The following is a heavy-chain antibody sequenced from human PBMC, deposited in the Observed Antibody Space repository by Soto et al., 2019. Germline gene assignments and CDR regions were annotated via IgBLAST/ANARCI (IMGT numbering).Heavy chain of an antibody. CDR1: GGSISSYY. V-gene: IGHV4-59*08. D-gene: IGHD3-10*01. Sequence: QVQLQESGPGLVKPSETLSLTCTVSGGSISSYYWSWIRQPPGRGLEWIGYIYYSGSTNYNPSLKSRVTISLATSKNPSSLKLCSVTAADTAVYYCASRSGDYCDFWGQGTLVTVSS. CDR3: ASRSGDYCDF. J-gene: IGHJ4*02. CDR2: IYYSGST.